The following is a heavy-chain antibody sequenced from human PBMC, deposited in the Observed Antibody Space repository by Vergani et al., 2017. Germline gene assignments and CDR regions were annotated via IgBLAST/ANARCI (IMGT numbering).Heavy chain of an antibody. V-gene: IGHV1-2*02. CDR3: ARDPETGIGSSVWFDP. CDR1: GYTFTGYY. J-gene: IGHJ5*02. Sequence: QVQLVQSGAEVKKPGASVKVSCKASGYTFTGYYMHWVRQAPGQGLEWMGWINPNSGGTNYAQKFQGRVTMTRDTSISTGYMELSRLRSDDTAVYYCARDPETGIGSSVWFDPWGQGTLVTVSS. D-gene: IGHD6-6*01. CDR2: INPNSGGT.